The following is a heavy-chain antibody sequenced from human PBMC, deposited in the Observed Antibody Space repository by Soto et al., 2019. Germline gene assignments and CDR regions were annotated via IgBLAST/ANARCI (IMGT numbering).Heavy chain of an antibody. Sequence: PSETLSLTCTVYARSFSGYYWSWIRQPPGKGLEWIGEVIHTGRTNYNPSLKGRVTISVDTSKNQFSLNLSSVTAADTAVYYCARSPKSSDLPYYFDFWGQGTPVTVYS. D-gene: IGHD2-21*02. V-gene: IGHV4-34*12. CDR1: ARSFSGYY. CDR3: ARSPKSSDLPYYFDF. CDR2: VIHTGRT. J-gene: IGHJ4*02.